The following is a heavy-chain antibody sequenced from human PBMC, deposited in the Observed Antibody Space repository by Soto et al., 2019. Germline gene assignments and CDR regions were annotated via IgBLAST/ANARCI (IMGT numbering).Heavy chain of an antibody. CDR2: INAGNGNT. CDR3: ARDIFGYYYDSSGYYYDY. J-gene: IGHJ4*02. CDR1: GYTFTSYA. Sequence: GASVKVSFKASGYTFTSYAMHWVRQAPGQRLEWMGWINAGNGNTKYSQKFQGRVTITRDTSASTAYMELSSLRSEDTAVYYCARDIFGYYYDSSGYYYDYWGQGTLVTVSS. V-gene: IGHV1-3*01. D-gene: IGHD3-22*01.